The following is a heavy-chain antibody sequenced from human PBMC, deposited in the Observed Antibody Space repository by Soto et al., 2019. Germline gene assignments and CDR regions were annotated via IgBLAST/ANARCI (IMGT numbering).Heavy chain of an antibody. CDR1: GFSLSTSGVG. CDR2: IYWDDDK. D-gene: IGHD1-26*01. V-gene: IGHV2-5*02. J-gene: IGHJ4*02. CDR3: APGVGATPRGFDY. Sequence: QITLKESGPTLVKPTQTLTLTCTFSGFSLSTSGVGVGWIRQPPGKAMGWLALIYWDDDKSYSPSLKSRLTITQDTSKTQVVPTMNNMDPADTATYYCAPGVGATPRGFDYWGQGTLVPVSS.